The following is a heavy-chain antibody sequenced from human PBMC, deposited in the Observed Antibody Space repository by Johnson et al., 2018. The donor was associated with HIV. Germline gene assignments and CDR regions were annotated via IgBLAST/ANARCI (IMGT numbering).Heavy chain of an antibody. CDR3: ATGVVVTAMNDAFDI. CDR2: IRRNGGST. V-gene: IGHV3-64*01. CDR1: GFTFSSYA. D-gene: IGHD2-21*02. J-gene: IGHJ3*02. Sequence: VQLVESGGGLVQPGGSLRLSCAASGFTFSSYAMHWVRQAPGKGLEYVSAIRRNGGSTSYANSVKGRFTISRDNSKNTLYLQMNSLRAEDTAVYYCATGVVVTAMNDAFDIWGQGTMVTVSS.